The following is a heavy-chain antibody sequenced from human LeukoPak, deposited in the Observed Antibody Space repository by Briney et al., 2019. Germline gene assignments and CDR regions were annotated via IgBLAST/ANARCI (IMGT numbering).Heavy chain of an antibody. J-gene: IGHJ4*02. V-gene: IGHV4-59*01. CDR3: ARDTYSGSYWDY. Sequence: SETLSLTCTVSGGSISSYYWSWIRQSPGKGLECIGYIHYTGSTNYNPSLKSRVTISVETSKNQFSLKLKSVTAADTAVYYCARDTYSGSYWDYWGQGILVTVSS. D-gene: IGHD1-26*01. CDR2: IHYTGST. CDR1: GGSISSYY.